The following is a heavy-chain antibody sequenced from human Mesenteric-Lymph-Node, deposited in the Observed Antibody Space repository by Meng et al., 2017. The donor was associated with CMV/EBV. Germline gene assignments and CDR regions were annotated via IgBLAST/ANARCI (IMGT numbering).Heavy chain of an antibody. CDR1: GFTFSNAW. Sequence: GESLKISCAASGFTFSNAWMSWVRQAPGKGLEWVGRIKSKTDGGTTDYAAPVKGRFTISRDDSKNTLYLQMNSLKTEDTAVYYCTTTRYCRSTSCLDAFDIWGQGTMVTVSS. V-gene: IGHV3-15*01. CDR3: TTTRYCRSTSCLDAFDI. D-gene: IGHD2-2*01. CDR2: IKSKTDGGTT. J-gene: IGHJ3*02.